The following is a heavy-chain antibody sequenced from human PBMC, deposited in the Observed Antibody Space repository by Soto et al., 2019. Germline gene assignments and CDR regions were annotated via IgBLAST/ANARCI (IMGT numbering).Heavy chain of an antibody. J-gene: IGHJ4*02. D-gene: IGHD3-3*01. CDR3: ARWSYLDY. Sequence: GGSLRLSCAASGFSFGSYALSWVRQAPGKGLEWVSTISGSDGKTFYADSVEGRFSMSRDTSQSTLYLQMNSLRADDTAMYYCARWSYLDYWGQGTRVTVSS. CDR2: ISGSDGKT. V-gene: IGHV3-23*01. CDR1: GFSFGSYA.